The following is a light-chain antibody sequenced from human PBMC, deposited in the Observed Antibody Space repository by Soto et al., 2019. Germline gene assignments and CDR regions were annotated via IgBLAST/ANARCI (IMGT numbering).Light chain of an antibody. Sequence: QSVLTQPASVSGSPGQSITISCTGTSSDFGGYNYVSWYQQHPGKAPKLMIYEVANRPSGVSNRFSGSKSGNTASLTISGLQAEDEADYYCTSYTSSITYVFGTGTKLTVL. J-gene: IGLJ1*01. V-gene: IGLV2-14*01. CDR1: SSDFGGYNY. CDR3: TSYTSSITYV. CDR2: EVA.